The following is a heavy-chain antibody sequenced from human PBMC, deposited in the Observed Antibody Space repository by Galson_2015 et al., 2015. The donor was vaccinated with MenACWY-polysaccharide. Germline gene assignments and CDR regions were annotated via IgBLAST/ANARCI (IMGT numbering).Heavy chain of an antibody. J-gene: IGHJ4*02. CDR3: AKESPRYYFWSSSDK. V-gene: IGHV3-9*01. CDR1: GFTFGDYG. Sequence: PLRLSCAASGFTFGDYGMHWVRLPPGKGLEGVSGISWNSDSIHYADSVKGRFTISRDNAKNSLYLQMNSLRDEDTALYYCAKESPRYYFWSSSDKWGQGTRVTVSS. CDR2: ISWNSDSI. D-gene: IGHD3-3*01.